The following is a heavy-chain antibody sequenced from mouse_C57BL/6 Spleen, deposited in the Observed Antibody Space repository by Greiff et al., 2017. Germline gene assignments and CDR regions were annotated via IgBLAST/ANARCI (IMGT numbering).Heavy chain of an antibody. CDR2: IYPGSGNT. Sequence: QVQLKQSGPELVKPGASVKISCKASGYCFTSYYIHWVKQRPGQGLEWIGGIYPGSGNTKYNEKFKGKAPLTADTSSSTAYMQLSSLTSEDSAVYYCASDSNYPYYFDYWGQGTTLTVSS. D-gene: IGHD2-5*01. CDR1: GYCFTSYY. CDR3: ASDSNYPYYFDY. V-gene: IGHV1-66*01. J-gene: IGHJ2*01.